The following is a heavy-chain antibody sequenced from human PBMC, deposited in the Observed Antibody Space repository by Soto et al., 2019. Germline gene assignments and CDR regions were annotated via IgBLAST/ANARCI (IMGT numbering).Heavy chain of an antibody. D-gene: IGHD3-10*01. CDR1: GYNFPYFW. V-gene: IGHV5-10-1*01. CDR3: ARHLPLLWFGELFPQEDYSSPYGMDV. J-gene: IGHJ6*02. CDR2: IDPSDSYT. Sequence: GESLKISCEGSGYNFPYFWITWVRQMPGKGLEWMGTIDPSDSYTDYSPSFQGHVTLSADKSRSTAYLQWSSLKASDTAMYYCARHLPLLWFGELFPQEDYSSPYGMDVWGQGTTVTVSS.